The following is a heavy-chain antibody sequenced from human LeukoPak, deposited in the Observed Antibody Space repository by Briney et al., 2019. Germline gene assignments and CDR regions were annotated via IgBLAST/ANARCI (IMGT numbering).Heavy chain of an antibody. V-gene: IGHV1-18*01. Sequence: GASVKVSCMASGYTFTSYGISWVRQAPGQGLEWMGWISAYNGNTNYAQKLQGRVTMTTDTSTSTAYMELRSLRSDDTAVYYCARPSFHCSSTSCYTGYGIDVWGQGTTVTVSS. CDR3: ARPSFHCSSTSCYTGYGIDV. D-gene: IGHD2-2*02. CDR1: GYTFTSYG. J-gene: IGHJ6*02. CDR2: ISAYNGNT.